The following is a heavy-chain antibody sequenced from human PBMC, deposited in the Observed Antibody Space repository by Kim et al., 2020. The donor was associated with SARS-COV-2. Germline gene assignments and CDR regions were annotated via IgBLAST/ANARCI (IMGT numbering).Heavy chain of an antibody. J-gene: IGHJ4*02. V-gene: IGHV4-38-2*02. CDR1: GYSISTDYY. CDR3: ARGGGYYYTPDY. Sequence: SETLSLTCTVSGYSISTDYYWGWIRQPPGKGLEWIGNIFHSGSTYYNPSLNSRVTISMDKSKNQFSLKLSSVTAADTAMYYCARGGGYYYTPDYWGQGSLVTVSS. CDR2: IFHSGST. D-gene: IGHD5-12*01.